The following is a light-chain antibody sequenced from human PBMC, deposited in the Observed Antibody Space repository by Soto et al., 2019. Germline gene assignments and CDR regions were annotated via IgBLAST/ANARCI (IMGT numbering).Light chain of an antibody. CDR2: EVT. CDR3: SSFTSISTVL. V-gene: IGLV2-14*01. Sequence: QSVLTQPASVSGSLGQSITISCTGTSSDVGGYNSVSWYQHHPGKDPKVVIFEVTKRPSGVSSRFSGSKSGNTASLTVSGLPAEDEGDYYCSSFTSISTVLFGGGTKVTVL. J-gene: IGLJ2*01. CDR1: SSDVGGYNS.